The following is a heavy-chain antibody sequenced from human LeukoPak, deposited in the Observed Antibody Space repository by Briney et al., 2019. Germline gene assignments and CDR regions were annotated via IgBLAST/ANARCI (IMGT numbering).Heavy chain of an antibody. Sequence: GGSLRLSCAASGFTFSSIAMSWVRQAPGKGLEWVSTISGSGVSTYYSDSVKGRFTISRDNSRNTLYLQMNRLRAEDTAVYYCARAAPGYYDSSGYPDYWGQGTLVTVSS. V-gene: IGHV3-23*01. CDR3: ARAAPGYYDSSGYPDY. J-gene: IGHJ4*02. CDR2: ISGSGVST. CDR1: GFTFSSIA. D-gene: IGHD3-22*01.